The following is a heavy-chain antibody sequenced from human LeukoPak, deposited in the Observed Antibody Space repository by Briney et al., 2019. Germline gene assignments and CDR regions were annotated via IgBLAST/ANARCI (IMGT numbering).Heavy chain of an antibody. Sequence: PGGSLRLSCAASGFTFSSYAMSWVRQAPGKGLEWVSAISGSGGSTYYADSVKGRFTISRDNSKNTLYLQMNSLRAEDTAVYYCAKYGGSGGSLSTGVSSAFDIWGQGTMVTVSS. V-gene: IGHV3-23*01. J-gene: IGHJ3*02. CDR1: GFTFSSYA. D-gene: IGHD2-15*01. CDR3: AKYGGSGGSLSTGVSSAFDI. CDR2: ISGSGGST.